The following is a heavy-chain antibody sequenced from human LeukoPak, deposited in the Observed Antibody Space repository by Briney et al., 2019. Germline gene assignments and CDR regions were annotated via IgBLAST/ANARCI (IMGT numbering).Heavy chain of an antibody. J-gene: IGHJ3*02. Sequence: PSETLSLTCTVSGGSISSYYWSWIRQPPGKGLEWIGYVYYSGSTNYNPSLKSRVTISVDTSKNQFSLKLSSVTAADTAVYYCARVGMEGFWSGYYAFDIWGQGTMVTVSS. D-gene: IGHD3-3*01. V-gene: IGHV4-59*01. CDR3: ARVGMEGFWSGYYAFDI. CDR2: VYYSGST. CDR1: GGSISSYY.